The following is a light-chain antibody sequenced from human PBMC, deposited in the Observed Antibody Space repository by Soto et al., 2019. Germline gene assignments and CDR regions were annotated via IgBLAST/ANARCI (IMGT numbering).Light chain of an antibody. CDR1: SGHSSYA. CDR3: QAWVSGTYV. CDR2: LNSDGSH. V-gene: IGLV4-69*01. Sequence: QHVLTQSPSASASLGASVKVTCTLSSGHSSYAIAWHQQQPEKGPRYLMKLNSDGSHNKGDGIPDRFSGSSSGADRYLTISNLQSEDEADYYCQAWVSGTYVFGTGTKLTVL. J-gene: IGLJ1*01.